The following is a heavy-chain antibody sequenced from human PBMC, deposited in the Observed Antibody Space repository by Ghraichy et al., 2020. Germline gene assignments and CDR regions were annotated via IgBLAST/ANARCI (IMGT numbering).Heavy chain of an antibody. CDR1: GGSVSSSTYY. J-gene: IGHJ6*03. Sequence: SQTLSLTCTVSGGSVSSSTYYWGWIRQSPGKGLEWIGSIYYSGHTYYSPSLMSRSTMSVDTSKNQFSLKLSSVTAADTAVYYCARHNRNTSTRYFYYYMDVWGKGTTVTVSS. CDR2: IYYSGHT. D-gene: IGHD2-2*01. CDR3: ARHNRNTSTRYFYYYMDV. V-gene: IGHV4-39*01.